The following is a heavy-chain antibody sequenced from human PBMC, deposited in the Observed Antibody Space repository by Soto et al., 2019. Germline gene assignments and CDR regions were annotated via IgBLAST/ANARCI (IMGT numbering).Heavy chain of an antibody. V-gene: IGHV4-34*01. J-gene: IGHJ5*02. CDR3: ARERHILTGYYRRVPSWFDP. CDR1: GGSFSGYY. CDR2: INHSGST. Sequence: PSETLSLTCAVYGGSFSGYYWSWIRQPPGKGLEWIGEINHSGSTNYNPSLKSRVTISVDTSKNQFSLKLSSVTAADTAVYYCARERHILTGYYRRVPSWFDPWGQGTLVT. D-gene: IGHD3-9*01.